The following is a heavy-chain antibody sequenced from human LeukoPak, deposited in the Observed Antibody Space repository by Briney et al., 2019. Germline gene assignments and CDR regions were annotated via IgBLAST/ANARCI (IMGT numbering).Heavy chain of an antibody. CDR1: GGSFSSNI. D-gene: IGHD3-3*01. V-gene: IGHV1-69*05. Sequence: VASVKVSCKASGGSFSSNIIGWVRQAPGQGLEWMGGIIPIFGTANYAQKFQGRVTITTDESTSTAYTELSSLRSEDTAVYYCARVHNDFWSALNWFDPWGQGTLVTVSS. J-gene: IGHJ5*02. CDR3: ARVHNDFWSALNWFDP. CDR2: IIPIFGTA.